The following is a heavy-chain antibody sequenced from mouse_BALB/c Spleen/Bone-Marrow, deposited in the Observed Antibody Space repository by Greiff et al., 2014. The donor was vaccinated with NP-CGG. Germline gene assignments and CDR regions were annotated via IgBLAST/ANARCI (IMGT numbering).Heavy chain of an antibody. Sequence: VKLQESGAELVKPGASVKLSCKASGYTFTTYWMHWVKQRPGQGLEWIGEINPSNGRTNYNEKFKTKATLTVDKSSNTAYMQLSRLTSGAPAFFYCARRGGLVPPPGIYARTHGGQEPSVPSPS. V-gene: IGHV1S81*02. CDR3: ARRGGLVPPPGIYARTH. CDR1: GYTFTTYW. D-gene: IGHD1-1*02. CDR2: INPSNGRT. J-gene: IGHJ4*01.